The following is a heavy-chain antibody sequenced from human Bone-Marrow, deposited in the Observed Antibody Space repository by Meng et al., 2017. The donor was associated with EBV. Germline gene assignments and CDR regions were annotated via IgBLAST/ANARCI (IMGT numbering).Heavy chain of an antibody. D-gene: IGHD6-25*01. Sequence: EVQLVESGGTLVQPGGSLRLSCAASGFSFSRYWMHWVRQVPGKGLVWVSRTNEDGRITNYADSVKGRFTISRDNTKNTLYLQMNSLRAEDTAVYFCSRDLVGSDDDWGQGTLVNVSS. CDR3: SRDLVGSDDD. CDR2: TNEDGRIT. CDR1: GFSFSRYW. J-gene: IGHJ4*02. V-gene: IGHV3-74*01.